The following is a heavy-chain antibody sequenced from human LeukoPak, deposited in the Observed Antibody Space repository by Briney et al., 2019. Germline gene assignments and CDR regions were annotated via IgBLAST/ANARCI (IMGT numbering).Heavy chain of an antibody. CDR2: INSDDRT. V-gene: IGHV3-53*01. J-gene: IGHJ4*02. CDR3: ARGDFDY. Sequence: GESLRLSCAASGLTVSSNYMNWVRQAPGKGLEWVSIINSDDRTYYADSVKGRFTISRDNSKNTLYLQMNSLGADDTAVYYCARGDFDYWGQGTLVTVSS. CDR1: GLTVSSNY.